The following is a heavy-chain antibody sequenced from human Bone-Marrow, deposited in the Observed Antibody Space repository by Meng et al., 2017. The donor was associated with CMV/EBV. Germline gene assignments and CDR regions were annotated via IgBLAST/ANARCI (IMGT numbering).Heavy chain of an antibody. D-gene: IGHD3-3*01. CDR2: IYPGDSDT. Sequence: GESLKISCKGSGYSFTSYWIGWVRQMPGKGLEWMGIIYPGDSDTRYGPSFQGQVTISADKSISTAYLQWSSLKASDTAMYYCARSYYDCWSGYTTYYYYGMDVWGQGTTVTVSS. CDR1: GYSFTSYW. J-gene: IGHJ6*02. V-gene: IGHV5-51*01. CDR3: ARSYYDCWSGYTTYYYYGMDV.